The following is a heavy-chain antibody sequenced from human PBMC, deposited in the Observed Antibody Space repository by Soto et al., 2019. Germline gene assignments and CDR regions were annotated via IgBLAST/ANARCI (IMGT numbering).Heavy chain of an antibody. Sequence: ASVKVSCKASGYTFTSYGISWVRQAPGQGLEWMGWISAYNGNTNYAQKLQGRVTMTTDTSTSTAYMELRSLRSDDTAVYYCAGESGGFWSGYFFDYWGQGTLVTVSS. V-gene: IGHV1-18*01. CDR3: AGESGGFWSGYFFDY. CDR1: GYTFTSYG. J-gene: IGHJ4*02. D-gene: IGHD3-3*01. CDR2: ISAYNGNT.